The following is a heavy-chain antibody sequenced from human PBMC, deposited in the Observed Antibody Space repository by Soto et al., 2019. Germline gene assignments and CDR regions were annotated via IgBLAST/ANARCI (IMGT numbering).Heavy chain of an antibody. CDR2: IYYSGST. J-gene: IGHJ4*02. V-gene: IGHV4-30-4*01. CDR1: VGSISSGDYY. D-gene: IGHD1-1*01. CDR3: ARAGSGALYYFDY. Sequence: TLSLTGTVSVGSISSGDYYWSWIRQPPGKGLEWIGYIYYSGSTYYNPSLKSRVTISVDTSKNQFSLKLSSVTAADTAVYYCARAGSGALYYFDYWGQGTLVTVSS.